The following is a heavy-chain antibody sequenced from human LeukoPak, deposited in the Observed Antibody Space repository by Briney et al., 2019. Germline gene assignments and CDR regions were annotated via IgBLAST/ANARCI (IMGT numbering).Heavy chain of an antibody. J-gene: IGHJ4*02. CDR2: IYYSGST. CDR3: ARAPDSYFDY. CDR1: GGSISSYY. V-gene: IGHV4-59*01. Sequence: SEALSLTCTVSGGSISSYYWSWIRQPPGKGLEWIGYIYYSGSTNYNPSLKSRVTISVDTSKNQFSLKLSSVTAADTAVYYCARAPDSYFDYWGQGTLVTVSS. D-gene: IGHD1-14*01.